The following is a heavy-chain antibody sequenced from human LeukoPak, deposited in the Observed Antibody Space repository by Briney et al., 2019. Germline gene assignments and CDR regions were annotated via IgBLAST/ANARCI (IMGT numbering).Heavy chain of an antibody. CDR1: GGSISSGDYY. CDR2: IYYSGST. Sequence: PSETLSLTCTVSGGSISSGDYYWSWIRQPPGKGLEWIGYIYYSGSTYYNPSLRSRLTISGDTSKNQFSLRLSSVTAADTAVYYCASGGYYYDSSGYSFDYWGQGTLVTVSS. J-gene: IGHJ4*02. V-gene: IGHV4-30-4*01. CDR3: ASGGYYYDSSGYSFDY. D-gene: IGHD3-22*01.